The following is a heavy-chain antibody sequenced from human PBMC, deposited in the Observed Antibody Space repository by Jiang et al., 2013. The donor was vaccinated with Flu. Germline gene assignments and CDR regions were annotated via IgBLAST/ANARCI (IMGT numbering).Heavy chain of an antibody. Sequence: QTLSLTCAISGDSVSSNSAAWNWIRQSPSRGLEWLGRTYYRSKWYNDYAVSVKSRITINPDTSKNQFSLQLNSVTPEDTAVYYCARDLRTMVRANYYYYGMDVWGQGTTVTVSS. CDR3: ARDLRTMVRANYYYYGMDV. V-gene: IGHV6-1*01. D-gene: IGHD3-10*01. J-gene: IGHJ6*02. CDR2: TYYRSKWYN. CDR1: GDSVSSNSAA.